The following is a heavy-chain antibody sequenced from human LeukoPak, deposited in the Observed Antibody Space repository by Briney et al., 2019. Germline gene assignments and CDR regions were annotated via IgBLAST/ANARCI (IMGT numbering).Heavy chain of an antibody. CDR2: IKQDGSEK. Sequence: GGSLRLSCAASGFTFSSYWMSWVHQAPGKGLEWVANIKQDGSEKYYVDSVKGRFTISRDNAKNSLYLQMNSLRAEDTAVYYCASQTGYYNWFDPWGQGTLVTVSS. D-gene: IGHD6-13*01. V-gene: IGHV3-7*01. CDR3: ASQTGYYNWFDP. J-gene: IGHJ5*02. CDR1: GFTFSSYW.